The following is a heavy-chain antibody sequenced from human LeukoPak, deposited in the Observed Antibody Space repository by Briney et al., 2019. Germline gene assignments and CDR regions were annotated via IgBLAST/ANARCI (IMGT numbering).Heavy chain of an antibody. CDR1: GYTFTSYD. J-gene: IGHJ4*02. CDR3: ARVTGSIDY. V-gene: IGHV1-8*01. D-gene: IGHD1-26*01. CDR2: MNPKSGNT. Sequence: GASVKVSCKASGYTFTSYDINWVRQATGQGLEWMGWMNPKSGNTGYAQKFQGRVTMTRDTSRSTAYMELGSLRPEDTAVYYCARVTGSIDYWGQGTLVTVPS.